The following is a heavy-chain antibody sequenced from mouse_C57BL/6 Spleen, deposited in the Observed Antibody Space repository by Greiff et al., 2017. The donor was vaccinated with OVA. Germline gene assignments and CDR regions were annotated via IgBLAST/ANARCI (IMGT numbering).Heavy chain of an antibody. Sequence: VQLKESGPGLVKPSQSLSLTCSVTGYSITSGYYWNWIRQFPGNKLEWMGYISYDGSNNYNPSLKNRISITRDTSKNQFFLKLNSVTTEDTATYYCAIYDGYPWDYWGQGTSVTVSS. J-gene: IGHJ4*01. CDR2: ISYDGSN. V-gene: IGHV3-6*01. CDR1: GYSITSGYY. D-gene: IGHD2-3*01. CDR3: AIYDGYPWDY.